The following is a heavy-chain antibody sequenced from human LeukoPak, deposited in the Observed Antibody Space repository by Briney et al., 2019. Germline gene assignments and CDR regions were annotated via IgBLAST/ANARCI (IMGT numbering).Heavy chain of an antibody. CDR1: GFTFSGYG. J-gene: IGHJ6*02. Sequence: GGSLRLSCAASGFTFSGYGMHWFRQAPGKGLDWVAVISFDGSDKYYADSVKGRFTISRDNSKNTLYLQMNSLRGEDTAVYYCAKDPKRGETATPFGMDVWGQGTTVTVSS. V-gene: IGHV3-30*18. D-gene: IGHD5-24*01. CDR3: AKDPKRGETATPFGMDV. CDR2: ISFDGSDK.